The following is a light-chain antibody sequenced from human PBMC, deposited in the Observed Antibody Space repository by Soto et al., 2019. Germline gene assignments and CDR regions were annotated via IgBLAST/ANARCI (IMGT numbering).Light chain of an antibody. Sequence: DIQMTQSPSSLSASVGDRVTITCRTSQSISSYLNWYQQKPGKAPKLLIYAASSLQSGVPSRFSGSGSGTDFTLTISSLQSEDFAVYYCQQYNNWGYTFGQGTKLEIK. CDR1: QSISSY. J-gene: IGKJ2*01. V-gene: IGKV1-39*01. CDR2: AAS. CDR3: QQYNNWGYT.